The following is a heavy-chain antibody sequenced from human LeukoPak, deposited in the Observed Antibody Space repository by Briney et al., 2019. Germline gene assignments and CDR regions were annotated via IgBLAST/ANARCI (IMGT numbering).Heavy chain of an antibody. Sequence: SQTLSLTCAISGDSVPSNSAAWNWIRQSPSRGLEWLGRTYYRSKWYNDYAVSVKSRITINPDTSKNQFSLQLNSVTPEDTAVYYCARDPKTYCSSTSCYYYYYGMDVWGQGTTVTVSS. CDR3: ARDPKTYCSSTSCYYYYYGMDV. CDR1: GDSVPSNSAA. J-gene: IGHJ6*02. D-gene: IGHD2-2*01. V-gene: IGHV6-1*01. CDR2: TYYRSKWYN.